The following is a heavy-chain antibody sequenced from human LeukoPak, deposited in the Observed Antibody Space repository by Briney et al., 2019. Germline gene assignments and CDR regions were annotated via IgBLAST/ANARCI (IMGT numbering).Heavy chain of an antibody. D-gene: IGHD2-21*02. CDR2: IYYGAST. J-gene: IGHJ5*02. CDR3: ARGERYCAGDCYLS. V-gene: IGHV4-59*01. CDR1: GRSITDYY. Sequence: SETLSLTCTVSGRSITDYYWSWIRHPPGKGLEYIGYIYYGASTNYNPSLKSRVTIAADTSKNQFSLKLSSVTTADTAVYYCARGERYCAGDCYLSWGQGTLVTVSS.